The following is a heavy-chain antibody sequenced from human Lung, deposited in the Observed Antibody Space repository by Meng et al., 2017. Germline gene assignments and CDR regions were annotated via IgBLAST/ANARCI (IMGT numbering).Heavy chain of an antibody. J-gene: IGHJ4*02. Sequence: QVQLVQSGAEVKKPGASVKVSCKASGYTFSTYPMHWVRQAPGQRLEWMGWINPGNGNTKFSQKFQGRVTITRDTSASTAYMELSSLRSEDTAVYYCARDAAMVKGGDYWGQGTLVTVSS. V-gene: IGHV1-3*01. CDR1: GYTFSTYP. CDR2: INPGNGNT. CDR3: ARDAAMVKGGDY. D-gene: IGHD5-18*01.